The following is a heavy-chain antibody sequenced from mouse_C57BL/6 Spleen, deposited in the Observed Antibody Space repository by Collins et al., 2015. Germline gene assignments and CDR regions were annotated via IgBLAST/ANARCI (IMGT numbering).Heavy chain of an antibody. CDR3: ARELGNGSVAY. D-gene: IGHD2-2*01. CDR2: INPYNGGT. Sequence: EVQLQQSGPVLVKPGASVKMSCRASGYTFTDYYMNWVKQSHGKGLEWIGVINPYNGGTSYNQKFKGKATLTVDKSSSTAYMELNSLTSEDSAVYYCARELGNGSVAYWGQGTLVTVSA. CDR1: GYTFTDYY. V-gene: IGHV1-19*01. J-gene: IGHJ3*01.